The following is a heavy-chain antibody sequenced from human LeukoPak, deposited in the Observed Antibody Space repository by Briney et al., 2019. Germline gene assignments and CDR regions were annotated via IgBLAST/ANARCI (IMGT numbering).Heavy chain of an antibody. CDR2: IYYSGST. Sequence: PSETLSLTCTVSGGSISSYYWGWIRQPPGKGLEWIGSIYYSGSTYYNPSLKSRVTISVDTSKNQFSLKLSSVTAADTAVYYCARLSQLRYFDWLPNWFDPWGQGTLVTVSS. D-gene: IGHD3-9*01. CDR1: GGSISSYY. J-gene: IGHJ5*02. V-gene: IGHV4-39*01. CDR3: ARLSQLRYFDWLPNWFDP.